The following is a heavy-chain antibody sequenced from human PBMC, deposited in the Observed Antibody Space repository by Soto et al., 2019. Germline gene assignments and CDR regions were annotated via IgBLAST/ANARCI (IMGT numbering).Heavy chain of an antibody. D-gene: IGHD6-13*01. CDR1: GGSFSGYY. CDR2: INHSGST. Sequence: SETLSLSCAVYGGSFSGYYWSWIRQPPGKGLEWIGEINHSGSTNYNPSLKSRVTISVDTSKNQFSLKLSSVTAADTAVYYCPIIAGVDESSTYYYYYMDGWGKRTTVTVSS. CDR3: PIIAGVDESSTYYYYYMDG. J-gene: IGHJ6*03. V-gene: IGHV4-34*01.